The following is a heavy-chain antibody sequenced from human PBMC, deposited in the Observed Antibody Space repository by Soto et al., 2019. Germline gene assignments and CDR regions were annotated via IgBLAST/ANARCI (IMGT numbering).Heavy chain of an antibody. D-gene: IGHD3-10*01. Sequence: SVKASCKASGGTFSSYAISWVRQAPGQGLEWMGGIIPIFGTANYAQKFQGRVTITADESTSTAYMELRSLRSEDTAVYYCAREATMVRGVIGYYYYGMDVWGQGATVTVSS. V-gene: IGHV1-69*13. J-gene: IGHJ6*02. CDR1: GGTFSSYA. CDR3: AREATMVRGVIGYYYYGMDV. CDR2: IIPIFGTA.